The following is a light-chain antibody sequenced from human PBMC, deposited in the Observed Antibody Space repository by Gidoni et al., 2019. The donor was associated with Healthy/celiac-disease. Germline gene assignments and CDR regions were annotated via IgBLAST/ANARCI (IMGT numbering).Light chain of an antibody. Sequence: EIVLTQSLATLSLSPGERATLACGTSQSVSSSYLAWYQQKPGLAPRLLIYDASSRATGIPDGFRGSGSGTDFTLTISRLEPEDFAVYYCQQYGSSPRPWTFGQGTKVEIK. V-gene: IGKV3D-20*01. CDR2: DAS. CDR1: QSVSSSY. CDR3: QQYGSSPRPWT. J-gene: IGKJ1*01.